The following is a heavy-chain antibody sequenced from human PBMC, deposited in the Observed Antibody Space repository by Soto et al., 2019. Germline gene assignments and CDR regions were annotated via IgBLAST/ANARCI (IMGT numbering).Heavy chain of an antibody. CDR2: IYHIGSP. D-gene: IGHD5-12*01. CDR3: AGSYSAYDRAPY. Sequence: SETLSLTCTVSGGSISSSSYYWSWIRQPPGKGLEWIGNIYHIGSPKYNPSLKSRVTLSVDTSKNQFSLKLSSVTAADTAVYYCAGSYSAYDRAPYWGQGTLVT. V-gene: IGHV4-61*05. J-gene: IGHJ4*02. CDR1: GGSISSSSYY.